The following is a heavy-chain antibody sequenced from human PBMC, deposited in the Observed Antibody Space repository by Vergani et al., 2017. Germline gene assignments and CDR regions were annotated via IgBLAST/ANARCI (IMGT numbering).Heavy chain of an antibody. Sequence: EVQLVESGGGLVQPGRSLRLSCTASGFTFGDYAMSWVRQAPGKGLEWVGFIRSKAYGGTTEYAASVKGRFTISRDDSKSIAYLQMNSLRAEDTAVYYCAPVGATTDRVYFDYWGQGTLVTVSS. V-gene: IGHV3-49*04. CDR3: APVGATTDRVYFDY. CDR1: GFTFGDYA. D-gene: IGHD1-26*01. J-gene: IGHJ4*02. CDR2: IRSKAYGGTT.